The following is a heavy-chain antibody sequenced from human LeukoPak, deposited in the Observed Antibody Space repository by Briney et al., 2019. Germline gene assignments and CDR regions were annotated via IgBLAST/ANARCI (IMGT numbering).Heavy chain of an antibody. CDR2: ISLSGTMI. Sequence: GGSLRLSCAASGFIFSDCYMSWIRQAPGKGLEWVSDISLSGTMIYYADSVKGRFTISRDNARNSLYLHMDSLRVEDTAVYYCARGSGSRYGPFDYWAREPWSPSPQ. J-gene: IGHJ4*02. CDR3: ARGSGSRYGPFDY. V-gene: IGHV3-11*04. CDR1: GFIFSDCY. D-gene: IGHD5-18*01.